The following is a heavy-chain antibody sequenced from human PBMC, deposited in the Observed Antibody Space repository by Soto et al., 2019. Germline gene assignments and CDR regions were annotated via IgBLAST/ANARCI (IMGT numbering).Heavy chain of an antibody. Sequence: QVQLQESGPGLVKPSETLSLTCTVSGGSISSYYWSWIRQPPGKGLEWIGYIYDSGSTNYNPSLKSRVTISVDTSKNQFSLKLSSVTAADTAVYYCARAGRGYSYGTLYYFDYWGQGTLVTVSS. J-gene: IGHJ4*02. V-gene: IGHV4-59*01. CDR1: GGSISSYY. CDR2: IYDSGST. D-gene: IGHD5-18*01. CDR3: ARAGRGYSYGTLYYFDY.